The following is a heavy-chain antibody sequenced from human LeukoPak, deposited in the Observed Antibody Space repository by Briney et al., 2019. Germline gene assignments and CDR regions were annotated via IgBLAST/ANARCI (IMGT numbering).Heavy chain of an antibody. CDR2: ISSSGSTI. V-gene: IGHV3-48*03. J-gene: IGHJ6*02. D-gene: IGHD3-22*01. CDR3: ARDLSYDSSGYYAPYGMDV. CDR1: GFTFSSYE. Sequence: PGGSLRLSCAASGFTFSSYEMNWVRQAPGKGLEGVSYISSSGSTIYYADSVKCRFTISRDNAKNSLYLQMNSLRAEDTAVYYCARDLSYDSSGYYAPYGMDVWGQGTTVTVSS.